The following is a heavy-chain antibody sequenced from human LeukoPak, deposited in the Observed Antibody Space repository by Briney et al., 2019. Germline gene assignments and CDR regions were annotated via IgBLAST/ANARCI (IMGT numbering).Heavy chain of an antibody. CDR3: ARHGYSSGLFDY. J-gene: IGHJ4*02. CDR2: TYYRSKWYN. D-gene: IGHD6-19*01. Sequence: SQTLSLTCAISGDSVSSNSAAWNWIRQSPSRCLEWLGRTYYRSKWYNDYAVSVKSRITIKPDTSKNQFSLQLNSVTPEDTAVYYCARHGYSSGLFDYWGQGTLVTVSS. V-gene: IGHV6-1*01. CDR1: GDSVSSNSAA.